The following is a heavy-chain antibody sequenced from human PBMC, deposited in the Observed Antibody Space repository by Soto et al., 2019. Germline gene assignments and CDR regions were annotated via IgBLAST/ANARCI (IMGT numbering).Heavy chain of an antibody. CDR3: ARGPIAAAGFFFNGRASTYIDI. J-gene: IGHJ6*03. V-gene: IGHV1-8*01. CDR1: GYTFTSYD. Sequence: ASVKVSCKASGYTFTSYDINWVRQATGQGLEWMGWMNPNSGNTGYAQKFQGRVTMTRNTSISTAYMELSSLRSEDTAVYYCARGPIAAAGFFFNGRASTYIDIRCQGNTLTISS. D-gene: IGHD6-13*01. CDR2: MNPNSGNT.